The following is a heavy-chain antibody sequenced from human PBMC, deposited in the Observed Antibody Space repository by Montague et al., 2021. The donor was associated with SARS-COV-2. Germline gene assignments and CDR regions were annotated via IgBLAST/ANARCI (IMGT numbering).Heavy chain of an antibody. Sequence: SLRLSCAASGFTFSNYDMNWVRQAPGKGPEWISYISTSAYTTSYAGSVKGRFTISRDNGKNSLYLQMNSLGVEDTAVYHCTRDYRSIVGDGLDIWGQGTRVTVSS. V-gene: IGHV3-48*03. CDR2: ISTSAYTT. CDR1: GFTFSNYD. CDR3: TRDYRSIVGDGLDI. D-gene: IGHD3-16*02. J-gene: IGHJ3*02.